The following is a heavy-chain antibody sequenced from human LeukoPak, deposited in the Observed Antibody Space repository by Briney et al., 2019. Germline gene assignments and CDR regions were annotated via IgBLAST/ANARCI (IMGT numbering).Heavy chain of an antibody. D-gene: IGHD1-1*01. J-gene: IGHJ4*02. CDR2: IYSSGDVR. Sequence: ASVKVSCKASGFTFTSFHLHWVRQAPGQGLEWMGIIYSSGDVRGHAQNFQDRLTMTRDTSTSTIYMELSSLGSEDTAVYYCARETPDAYNFDYSGQGTLVTVSS. CDR1: GFTFTSFH. V-gene: IGHV1-46*01. CDR3: ARETPDAYNFDY.